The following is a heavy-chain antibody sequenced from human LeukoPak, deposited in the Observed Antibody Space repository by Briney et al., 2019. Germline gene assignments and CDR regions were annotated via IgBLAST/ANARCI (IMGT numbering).Heavy chain of an antibody. Sequence: GESLKISCKGSGYSFTSYWIGWVRQMPGKGLEWMGIIYPGDSDTRYSPSFQGQVTISADKSISTAYLQWSSLKASDTAMYYCARHQEYYDSSCYYPQNWFDPWGQGTLVTVSS. CDR1: GYSFTSYW. CDR3: ARHQEYYDSSCYYPQNWFDP. D-gene: IGHD3-22*01. J-gene: IGHJ5*02. V-gene: IGHV5-51*01. CDR2: IYPGDSDT.